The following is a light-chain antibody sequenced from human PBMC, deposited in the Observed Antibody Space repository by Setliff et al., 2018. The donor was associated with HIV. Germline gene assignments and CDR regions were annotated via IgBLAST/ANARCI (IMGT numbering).Light chain of an antibody. V-gene: IGLV2-14*03. Sequence: QSALTQPASVSGSPGQSITISCTRTSSDVGGYNYVSWYQQHPGKAPKFMIYDVSNRPSGVSNRFSGSKSGNTASLTISGLQAEDEADYYCSSYTSSITFYVFGTGTKVTVL. CDR1: SSDVGGYNY. J-gene: IGLJ1*01. CDR3: SSYTSSITFYV. CDR2: DVS.